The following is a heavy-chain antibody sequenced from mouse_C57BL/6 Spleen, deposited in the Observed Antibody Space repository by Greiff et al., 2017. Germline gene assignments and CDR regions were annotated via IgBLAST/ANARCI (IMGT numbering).Heavy chain of an antibody. CDR1: GYTFTSYN. Sequence: ESGAELVRPGASVKMSCKASGYTFTSYNMHWVKQTPRQGLEWIGAIYPGNGDTSYNQKFKGKATLTVDKSSSTAYMQLSSLTSEDSAVYFCARVDYGSSFYAMDYWGQGTSVTVSS. V-gene: IGHV1-12*01. J-gene: IGHJ4*01. CDR2: IYPGNGDT. D-gene: IGHD1-1*01. CDR3: ARVDYGSSFYAMDY.